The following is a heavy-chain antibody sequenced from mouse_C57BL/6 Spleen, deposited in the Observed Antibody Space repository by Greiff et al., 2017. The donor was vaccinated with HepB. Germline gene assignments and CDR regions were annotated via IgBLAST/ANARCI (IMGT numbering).Heavy chain of an antibody. J-gene: IGHJ2*01. CDR1: GFTFSSSG. D-gene: IGHD2-2*01. V-gene: IGHV5-6*01. Sequence: EVKVVESGGDLVKPGGSLKLSCAASGFTFSSSGISWVRQTPEKSLEWVATLSSVGSYTYYPDTVKGRFTISRDNAKNPLYLQMRSLKSEDTAMYYCARYVYAFDYWGQGTTLTVSS. CDR2: LSSVGSYT. CDR3: ARYVYAFDY.